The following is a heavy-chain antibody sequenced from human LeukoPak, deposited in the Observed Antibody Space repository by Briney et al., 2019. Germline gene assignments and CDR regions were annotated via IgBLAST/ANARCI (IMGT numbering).Heavy chain of an antibody. D-gene: IGHD3-22*01. CDR1: GYTLTELS. Sequence: GASVKVSCKVSGYTLTELSMHWVRQAPGKGLECMGGFDPEDGETIYAQKFQGRVTMTEDTSTDTAYMELSSPRSEDTAVYYCATDSSDSSGYYYRADAFDIWGQGTMVTVSS. CDR3: ATDSSDSSGYYYRADAFDI. V-gene: IGHV1-24*01. J-gene: IGHJ3*02. CDR2: FDPEDGET.